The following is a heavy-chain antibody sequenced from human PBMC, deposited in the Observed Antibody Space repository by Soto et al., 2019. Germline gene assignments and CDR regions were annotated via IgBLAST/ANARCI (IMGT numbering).Heavy chain of an antibody. CDR2: ISWNSGSI. V-gene: IGHV3-9*01. CDR1: GFTFDDYA. J-gene: IGHJ4*02. Sequence: GGSLRLSCAASGFTFDDYAMHWVRQAPGKGLEWVSGISWNSGSIGYADSVKGRFTISRDNAKNSLYLQMNSLRAEDTALYYCAKDIKGSYYGSGSYYYGDFDYWGQGT. CDR3: AKDIKGSYYGSGSYYYGDFDY. D-gene: IGHD3-10*01.